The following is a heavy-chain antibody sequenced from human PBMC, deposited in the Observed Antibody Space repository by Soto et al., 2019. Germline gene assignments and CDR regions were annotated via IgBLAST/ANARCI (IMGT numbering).Heavy chain of an antibody. D-gene: IGHD5-18*01. Sequence: GASVKVSCKASGGTFSSYAISWVRQAPGQGLEWMGGIIPIFGTANYAQKFQGRVTITADEPTSTAYMELSSLRSEDTAVYYCATDTAMVEKWAFDIWGQGTMVTVSS. CDR1: GGTFSSYA. V-gene: IGHV1-69*13. J-gene: IGHJ3*02. CDR2: IIPIFGTA. CDR3: ATDTAMVEKWAFDI.